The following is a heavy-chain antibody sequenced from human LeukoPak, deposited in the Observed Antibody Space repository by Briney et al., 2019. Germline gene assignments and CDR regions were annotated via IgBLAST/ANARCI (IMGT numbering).Heavy chain of an antibody. Sequence: PGGSLRLSCAASGFTFSSYWMHWVRQAPGKGLVWVSHMNSDGTSTGYADSVKGRFTISRDNAKNTLYLQMNSLRAEDTAVYYCARDHGPYDYWGQGTLVTVSS. J-gene: IGHJ4*02. CDR3: ARDHGPYDY. V-gene: IGHV3-74*01. CDR1: GFTFSSYW. CDR2: MNSDGTST. D-gene: IGHD2-8*01.